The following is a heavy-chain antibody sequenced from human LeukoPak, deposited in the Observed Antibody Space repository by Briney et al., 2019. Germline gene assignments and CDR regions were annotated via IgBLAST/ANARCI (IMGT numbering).Heavy chain of an antibody. V-gene: IGHV3-64*01. Sequence: GGSLRLSCAASGFTFSSYAMHWVRQPPGKGLEYVAAISSNGGNTDYANAVKGRFNISRDNSKHTLYLQMGRLRAEDMAVYYCARGPRVLGYCSSTSCYANYWGQGTLVTVSS. CDR1: GFTFSSYA. CDR3: ARGPRVLGYCSSTSCYANY. J-gene: IGHJ4*02. D-gene: IGHD2-2*01. CDR2: ISSNGGNT.